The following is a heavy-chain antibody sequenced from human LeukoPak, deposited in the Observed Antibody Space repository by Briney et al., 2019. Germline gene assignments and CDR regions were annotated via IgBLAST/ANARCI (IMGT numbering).Heavy chain of an antibody. CDR3: AREGIDYYDSSGHTPKRAFDI. V-gene: IGHV4-4*07. D-gene: IGHD3-22*01. Sequence: SETLSLTCTVSGGSISSYYWSWIRQPAGKGLEWIGRIYTSGSTNYNPSLKSRVTMSVDTSKNQFSLKLSSVTAADTAVYYCAREGIDYYDSSGHTPKRAFDIWGQGTMVTVSS. CDR2: IYTSGST. J-gene: IGHJ3*02. CDR1: GGSISSYY.